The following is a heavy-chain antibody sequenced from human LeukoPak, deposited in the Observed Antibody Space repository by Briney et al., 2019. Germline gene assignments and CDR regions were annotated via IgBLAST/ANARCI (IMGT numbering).Heavy chain of an antibody. CDR3: AKDIGFGGFGELYGGIDY. J-gene: IGHJ4*02. Sequence: PGGSLRLSCAASGFTFSSYSMNWVRQAPGKGLEWVSSISSSSSYIYYADSVKGRFTISRDNAKNSLYLQMNSLRAEDTALYYCAKDIGFGGFGELYGGIDYWGQGTLVTVSS. D-gene: IGHD3-10*01. CDR2: ISSSSSYI. V-gene: IGHV3-21*04. CDR1: GFTFSSYS.